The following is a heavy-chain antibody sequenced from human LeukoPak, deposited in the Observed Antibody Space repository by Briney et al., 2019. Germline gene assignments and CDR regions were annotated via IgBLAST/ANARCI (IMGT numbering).Heavy chain of an antibody. Sequence: GGSLRLSCSASGFTFSRYAMHWVRQAPGKGLGYVSGINDNGGRTHYGDSVKGRFSISRDNSKNTLHLQMSTLRAEDTALYYCVKDVDGSYAFDYWGQGILVTVAS. CDR2: INDNGGRT. CDR1: GFTFSRYA. V-gene: IGHV3-64D*09. J-gene: IGHJ4*02. CDR3: VKDVDGSYAFDY. D-gene: IGHD1-26*01.